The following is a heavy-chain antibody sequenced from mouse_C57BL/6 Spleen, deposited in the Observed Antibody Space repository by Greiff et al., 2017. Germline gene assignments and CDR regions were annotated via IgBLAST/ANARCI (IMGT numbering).Heavy chain of an antibody. D-gene: IGHD4-1*01. CDR1: GYSITSGYY. CDR2: ISYDGSN. J-gene: IGHJ2*01. Sequence: EVKLQESGPGLVKPSQSLSLTCSVTGYSITSGYYWNWIRQFPGNKLEWRGYISYDGSNNYNPSLKNRISITRDTSKNQFFLKLNSVTTEDTATYYCASLDWDGYWGQGTTLTVSS. V-gene: IGHV3-6*01. CDR3: ASLDWDGY.